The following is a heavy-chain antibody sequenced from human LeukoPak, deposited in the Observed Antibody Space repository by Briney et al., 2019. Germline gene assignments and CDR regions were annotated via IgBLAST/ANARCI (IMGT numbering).Heavy chain of an antibody. D-gene: IGHD2-8*02. V-gene: IGHV3-7*03. Sequence: GGSLRLSCAASGFTFSSYWMSWVRQAPGKGLEWVANIKQDGSEKYYVDSVKGRFTISRDNAKNSLYLQMNSLGAEDTAVYYCARDRGRLLVPKYYYYGMDVWGQGTTVTVSS. J-gene: IGHJ6*02. CDR2: IKQDGSEK. CDR1: GFTFSSYW. CDR3: ARDRGRLLVPKYYYYGMDV.